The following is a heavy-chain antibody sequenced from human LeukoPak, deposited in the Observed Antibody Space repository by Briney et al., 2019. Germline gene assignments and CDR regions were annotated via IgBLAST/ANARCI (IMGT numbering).Heavy chain of an antibody. J-gene: IGHJ3*02. D-gene: IGHD3-10*01. V-gene: IGHV4-30-2*01. Sequence: SQTLSLTCTVSGGSISSGGYYWSWIRQPPGKGLEWIGYIYHSGSTYYNPSLKSRVTISVDRSKNQFSLKLSSVTAADTAVYYCASTTMVRGEKAFDIWGQGTMVTVSS. CDR1: GGSISSGGYY. CDR3: ASTTMVRGEKAFDI. CDR2: IYHSGST.